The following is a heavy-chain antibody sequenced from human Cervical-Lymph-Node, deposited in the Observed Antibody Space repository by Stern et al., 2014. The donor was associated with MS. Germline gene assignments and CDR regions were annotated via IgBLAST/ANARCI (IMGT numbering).Heavy chain of an antibody. CDR3: ARDIYYYYGMDV. CDR1: GFSFSNYY. Sequence: EQLMESGGGLVQPGGSLRLSCAASGFSFSNYYMSWIRQATGKGMEWGSYNSSSGSIIYYVDSLKGRFTISRDNAKNSLYMQMDSLRAEGTAVYYCARDIYYYYGMDVWGQGTTVTVSS. V-gene: IGHV3-11*01. J-gene: IGHJ6*02. CDR2: NSSSGSII.